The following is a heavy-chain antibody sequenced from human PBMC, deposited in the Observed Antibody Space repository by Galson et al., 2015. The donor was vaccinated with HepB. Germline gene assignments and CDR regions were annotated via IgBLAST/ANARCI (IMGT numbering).Heavy chain of an antibody. D-gene: IGHD6-13*01. CDR1: GFTFSSYS. V-gene: IGHV3-21*01. J-gene: IGHJ4*02. CDR3: ARGSIAAAAY. Sequence: SLRLSCAASGFTFSSYSMNWVRQAPGKGLEWVSSISSSRRYIYYADSVKGRFTISRDNAKNSLYLQMNSLIAEDTAVYYCARGSIAAAAYWGQGTLVTVSS. CDR2: ISSSRRYI.